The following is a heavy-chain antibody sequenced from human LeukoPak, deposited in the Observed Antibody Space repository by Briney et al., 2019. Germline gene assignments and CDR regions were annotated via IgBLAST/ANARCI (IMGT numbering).Heavy chain of an antibody. CDR1: GFTFDDYG. V-gene: IGHV3-30*02. CDR2: IPYDGSDK. D-gene: IGHD4-11*01. Sequence: PGRSLRLSCAASGFTFDDYGMHWVRQAPGKGLEWVAFIPYDGSDKFYADSVKGRFTISRDNSKNTLYLQMNSLRAEDTAVYYCAAMTSVTTGDYWGQGTLVTVSS. J-gene: IGHJ4*02. CDR3: AAMTSVTTGDY.